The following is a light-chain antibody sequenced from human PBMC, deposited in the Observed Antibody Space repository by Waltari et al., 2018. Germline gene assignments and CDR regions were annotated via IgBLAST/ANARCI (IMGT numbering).Light chain of an antibody. J-gene: IGKJ1*01. CDR2: HAA. Sequence: EIGLTQYPGTLSLYPGERATLPCRASQSISKYLAWYQQKPGQAPRLLIYHAASRAAGIPDRFSGSGYGTDFSLTISRLEPEDFAVYYCQHYESLPVTFGQGTKVEIK. V-gene: IGKV3-20*01. CDR1: QSISKY. CDR3: QHYESLPVT.